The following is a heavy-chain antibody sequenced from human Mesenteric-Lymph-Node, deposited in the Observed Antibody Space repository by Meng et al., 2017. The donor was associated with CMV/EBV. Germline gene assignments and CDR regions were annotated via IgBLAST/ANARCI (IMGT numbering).Heavy chain of an antibody. J-gene: IGHJ3*02. D-gene: IGHD6-13*01. V-gene: IGHV3-7*01. CDR3: AKSKSLGGSSWYHAFDI. Sequence: GESLKISCAASGFTFKNHWMSWARQAPGKGLEWVANINEDGSQKYYADSVKGRFTISRDNSKNTLYLQMNSLRAEDTAVYYCAKSKSLGGSSWYHAFDIWGQGTMVTVSS. CDR2: INEDGSQK. CDR1: GFTFKNHW.